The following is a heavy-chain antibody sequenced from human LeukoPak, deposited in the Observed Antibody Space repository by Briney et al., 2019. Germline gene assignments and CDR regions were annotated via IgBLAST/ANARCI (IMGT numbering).Heavy chain of an antibody. CDR3: ARDCSSTSCYTPGDWFDP. CDR2: IIPILGIA. D-gene: IGHD2-2*02. CDR1: GGTFSSYT. Sequence: ASVKVSCKASGGTFSSYTISWVQQAPGQGLEWMGRIIPILGIANYAQKFQGRVTITADRSTSTAYMELSSLRSEDTAVYYCARDCSSTSCYTPGDWFDPWGQGTLVTVSS. J-gene: IGHJ5*02. V-gene: IGHV1-69*04.